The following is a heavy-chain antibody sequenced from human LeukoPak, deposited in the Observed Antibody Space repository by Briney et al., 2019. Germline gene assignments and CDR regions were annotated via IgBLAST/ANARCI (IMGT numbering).Heavy chain of an antibody. J-gene: IGHJ6*02. D-gene: IGHD5-18*01. V-gene: IGHV3-74*01. CDR2: INSDGSIT. CDR1: GFTFSSYW. Sequence: GGSMRLSCAASGFTFSSYWMNWVRQAPGKGLVWVSHINSDGSITSYADSVKGRFTISRDDAKNTLYLQMNSLRAEDTAVYYCARDAVDTANAVWGQGTTVTVSS. CDR3: ARDAVDTANAV.